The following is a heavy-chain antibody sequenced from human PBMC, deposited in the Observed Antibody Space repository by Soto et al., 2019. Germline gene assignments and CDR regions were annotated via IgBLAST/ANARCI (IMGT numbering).Heavy chain of an antibody. D-gene: IGHD6-19*01. Sequence: QVTLKESGPVLVKPTETLTLTCTVSGFSLSNGRGGVSWIRQPPGKPLECLAHIFSNDEKSYSTSLKSRLTISTDTSASQVVLIMTNLDPVDTATYYCARIWRSSGGVNYFELWGRGTLVTVSS. CDR1: GFSLSNGRGG. V-gene: IGHV2-26*02. CDR2: IFSNDEK. J-gene: IGHJ2*01. CDR3: ARIWRSSGGVNYFEL.